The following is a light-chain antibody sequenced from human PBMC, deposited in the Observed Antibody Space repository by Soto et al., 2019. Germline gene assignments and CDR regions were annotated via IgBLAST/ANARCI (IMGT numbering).Light chain of an antibody. V-gene: IGKV3-20*01. CDR2: DSS. J-gene: IGKJ1*01. Sequence: IVLTQSPAALSLYPGERASLSCRASENVNSYLAWYQQKPGQAPRLLIYDSSNRATGVPARFSGSGSGTDFTLTISRLEPEDFAVYYCQQYGSSPRTFGQGTKV. CDR1: ENVNSY. CDR3: QQYGSSPRT.